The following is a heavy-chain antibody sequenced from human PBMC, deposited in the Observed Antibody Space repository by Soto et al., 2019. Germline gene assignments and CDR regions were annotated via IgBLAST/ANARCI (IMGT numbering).Heavy chain of an antibody. V-gene: IGHV1-69*12. CDR3: ASHVPAAGYSYGIEV. CDR1: GGTFSSYA. Sequence: QVQLEQSGAEVKKPGSSVKVSCKASGGTFSSYAISWVRQAPGQGLEWMGGTLSIFGTANYAQKFQGRVTITADESTRTAYMELSSLRSEATAVYYCASHVPAAGYSYGIEVWGQGNTVTGSS. J-gene: IGHJ6*02. D-gene: IGHD2-2*01. CDR2: TLSIFGTA.